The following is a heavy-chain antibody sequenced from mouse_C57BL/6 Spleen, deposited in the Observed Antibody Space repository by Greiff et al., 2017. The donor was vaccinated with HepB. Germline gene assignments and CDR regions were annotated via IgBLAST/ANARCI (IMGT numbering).Heavy chain of an antibody. CDR2: IYPGNSDT. J-gene: IGHJ3*01. CDR1: GYTFTSYW. D-gene: IGHD2-4*01. CDR3: TRSGYDYDDGGAWFAY. Sequence: EVKLVESGTVLARPGASVKMSCKTSGYTFTSYWMHWVKQRPGQGLEWIGAIYPGNSDTSYNQKFKGKANLTAVTSASTAYMELSSLTNEDSAVYYGTRSGYDYDDGGAWFAYWGQGTLVTVSA. V-gene: IGHV1-5*01.